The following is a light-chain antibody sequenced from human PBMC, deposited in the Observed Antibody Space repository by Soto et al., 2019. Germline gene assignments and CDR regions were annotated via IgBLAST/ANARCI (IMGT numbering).Light chain of an antibody. V-gene: IGKV1-17*03. CDR3: LQHNTYPLS. Sequence: DIQMTQSPSAMSASVGDRVTITCRASKAISHYLAWFHQRPGKVPKRLIYGASTLQSGVPSRFSGSGSGTEFTLTISSLQPEDFGTYYCLQHNTYPLSFGGGTKVE. CDR2: GAS. J-gene: IGKJ4*01. CDR1: KAISHY.